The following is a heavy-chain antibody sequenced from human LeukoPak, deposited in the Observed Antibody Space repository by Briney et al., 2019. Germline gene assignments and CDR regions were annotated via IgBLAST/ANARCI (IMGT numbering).Heavy chain of an antibody. CDR1: GFTFSSYA. V-gene: IGHV3-23*01. D-gene: IGHD3-22*01. CDR2: INTSGGST. J-gene: IGHJ4*02. CDR3: AIMHPYYDGNGYWVQ. Sequence: GGSPRLSCVASGFTFSSYAMSWVRQAPGKGLEWVSGINTSGGSTAYADSVKGRFTISRDNPRNTLYMQMNSLRAEDTALYYCAIMHPYYDGNGYWVQWGQGTLVTVSS.